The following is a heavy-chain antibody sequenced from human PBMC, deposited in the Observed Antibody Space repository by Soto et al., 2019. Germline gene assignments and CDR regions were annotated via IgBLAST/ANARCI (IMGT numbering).Heavy chain of an antibody. J-gene: IGHJ6*02. Sequence: GGSLRLSCAASGFTFDDYAMHWVRQAPGKGLEWVSGISWNSGSIGYADSVKGRFTISRDNAKNSLYLQMNSLRAEDTALYYCAKGRSYYYYYGVDVWGQGTTVTAP. CDR2: ISWNSGSI. CDR3: AKGRSYYYYYGVDV. CDR1: GFTFDDYA. V-gene: IGHV3-9*01.